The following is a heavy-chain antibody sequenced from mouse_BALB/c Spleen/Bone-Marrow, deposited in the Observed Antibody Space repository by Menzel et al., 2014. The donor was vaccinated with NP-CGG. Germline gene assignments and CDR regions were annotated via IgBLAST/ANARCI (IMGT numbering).Heavy chain of an antibody. J-gene: IGHJ1*01. V-gene: IGHV5-4*02. CDR2: ISDGGSYT. Sequence: EVNVVESGGGLVKPGGSLKLSCAASGFTFSDYSMYWVRQTPEKRLEWVATISDGGSYTYYPDSVKGRFTISRDNVRNNLYLQMSSLKSEDTAMYYCARSPYYYGSGYGYFDVWGAGTTVTVSS. D-gene: IGHD1-1*01. CDR1: GFTFSDYS. CDR3: ARSPYYYGSGYGYFDV.